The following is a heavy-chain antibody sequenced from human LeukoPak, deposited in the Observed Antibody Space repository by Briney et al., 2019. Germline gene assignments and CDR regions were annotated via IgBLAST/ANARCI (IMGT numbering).Heavy chain of an antibody. Sequence: PGGSLRLSCAASGFTFSSYGMHWVRQAPGKGLEWVAVISYDGSNKYYADSVKGRFTISRDNSKNTLFLQMNSLRAEDTAVYYCAKEDYFGPGSYLGYWGQGTLVTVFS. J-gene: IGHJ4*02. CDR3: AKEDYFGPGSYLGY. CDR2: ISYDGSNK. V-gene: IGHV3-30*18. D-gene: IGHD3-10*01. CDR1: GFTFSSYG.